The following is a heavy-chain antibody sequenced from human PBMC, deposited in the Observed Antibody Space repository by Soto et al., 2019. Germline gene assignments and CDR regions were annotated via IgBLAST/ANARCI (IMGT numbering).Heavy chain of an antibody. CDR1: GGSISSTNYY. Sequence: QLQLQESGPGLVKPSETLSLTCTVSGGSISSTNYYWGWIRQPPGKGLEWIGSIYYSGSTYYNPSLKRRVTISVDTSKNQFSLKLSSVTAAATAVYYCARLFPHSGSYLDYGGQGTLVTVSS. CDR3: ARLFPHSGSYLDY. J-gene: IGHJ4*02. CDR2: IYYSGST. D-gene: IGHD1-26*01. V-gene: IGHV4-39*01.